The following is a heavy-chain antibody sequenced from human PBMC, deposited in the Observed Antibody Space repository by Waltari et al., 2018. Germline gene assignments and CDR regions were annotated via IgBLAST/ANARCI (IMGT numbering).Heavy chain of an antibody. CDR1: VYPVTSYY. V-gene: IGHV1-46*01. CDR3: ARSRILTGYFPNEEFDN. CDR2: INPGGGST. J-gene: IGHJ4*02. Sequence: QVQLVQSGAEVKKPGASVRLSCKASVYPVTSYYINWLRQAPGQGPEWMGVINPGGGSTIYAQKFQGRVTMSRDTSTSTVYMELSSLRSEDTAVYYCARSRILTGYFPNEEFDNWGQGTLVTVSS. D-gene: IGHD3-9*01.